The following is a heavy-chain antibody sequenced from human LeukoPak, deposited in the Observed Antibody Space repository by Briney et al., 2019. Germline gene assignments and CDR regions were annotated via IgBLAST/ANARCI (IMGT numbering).Heavy chain of an antibody. V-gene: IGHV4-59*12. Sequence: SETLSLTCTVPGGSISSYFWSWIRQPPGKGLEWIGYIYYSGNTNYNPSLKSRVTISVDTSKNQFSLKLSSVTAADTAVYYCARGLIRRSKYPSTWFGPWGQGTLVTVSS. CDR1: GGSISSYF. D-gene: IGHD1-14*01. CDR3: ARGLIRRSKYPSTWFGP. J-gene: IGHJ5*02. CDR2: IYYSGNT.